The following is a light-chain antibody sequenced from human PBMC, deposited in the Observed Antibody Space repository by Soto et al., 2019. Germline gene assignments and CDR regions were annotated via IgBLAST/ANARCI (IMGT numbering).Light chain of an antibody. CDR1: QSVSSY. CDR3: QQRSNWPPT. CDR2: DAS. J-gene: IGKJ2*01. V-gene: IGKV3-11*01. Sequence: EVVLTQSPATLSLSPGERATLSCRASQSVSSYLAWYQQKPGQAPRLLIYDASNRATGIPARFSGSGSGTDFILTISSLEPEDFAVYYCQQRSNWPPTFGQGTQLEI.